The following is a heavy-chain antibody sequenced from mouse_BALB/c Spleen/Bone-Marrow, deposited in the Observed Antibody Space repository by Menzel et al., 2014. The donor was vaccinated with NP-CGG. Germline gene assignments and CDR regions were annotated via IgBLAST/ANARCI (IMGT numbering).Heavy chain of an antibody. V-gene: IGHV4-1*02. D-gene: IGHD1-1*01. Sequence: EVQLQQSGGGLVQPGGSLKLSCAASGFDFSRYWMSWVRQAPGKGLEWIGEINPDSRTINYSPSLKDNFIISRDNAKNTLYLRLNKVRSEDTALYYCARPDYYGYLNYWGQGTTLTVSS. J-gene: IGHJ2*01. CDR3: ARPDYYGYLNY. CDR1: GFDFSRYW. CDR2: INPDSRTI.